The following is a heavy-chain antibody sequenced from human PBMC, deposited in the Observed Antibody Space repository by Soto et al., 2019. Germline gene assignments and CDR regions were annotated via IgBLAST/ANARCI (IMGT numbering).Heavy chain of an antibody. CDR1: GFTFSSYA. CDR3: AKDHGYSYGLFDY. J-gene: IGHJ4*02. CDR2: ISGSGGST. V-gene: IGHV3-23*01. D-gene: IGHD5-18*01. Sequence: GGYLRLSCAASGFTFSSYAMSWVRQAPGKGLEWVSAISGSGGSTYYAGSVKGRFTISRDNSKNTLYLQMNSLRAEDTAVYYCAKDHGYSYGLFDYWGQGTLVTVSS.